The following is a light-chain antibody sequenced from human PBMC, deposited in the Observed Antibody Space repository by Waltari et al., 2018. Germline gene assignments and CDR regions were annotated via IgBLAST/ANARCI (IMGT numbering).Light chain of an antibody. CDR2: STP. CDR3: ASWDDSLNAVL. CDR1: RSNTGRNI. Sequence: QSVLTQPPSASGTPGQRVPIPCSGSRSNTGRNIVPWYQQFPGTAPKPLIYSTPPRPSGVPDRFSGSKSGTSASLAISGLQSDDEADYYCASWDDSLNAVLFGGGTKLTVL. J-gene: IGLJ2*01. V-gene: IGLV1-44*01.